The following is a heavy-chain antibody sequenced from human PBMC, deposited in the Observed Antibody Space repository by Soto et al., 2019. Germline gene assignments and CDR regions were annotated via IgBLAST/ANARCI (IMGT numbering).Heavy chain of an antibody. CDR3: AKVRQRFLDILTGATNFDS. V-gene: IGHV3-23*01. Sequence: EVHLLGSGGDLVKPGGSLRLSCEVSGFTFNNFAMSWVRQSPGKGLEWVSTISSDGDLRHYAESVKGRFTISRDNSKSSLFVQMNSLRAEDTALYFCAKVRQRFLDILTGATNFDSWGQGTLVTVSP. CDR1: GFTFNNFA. J-gene: IGHJ4*02. D-gene: IGHD3-9*01. CDR2: ISSDGDLR.